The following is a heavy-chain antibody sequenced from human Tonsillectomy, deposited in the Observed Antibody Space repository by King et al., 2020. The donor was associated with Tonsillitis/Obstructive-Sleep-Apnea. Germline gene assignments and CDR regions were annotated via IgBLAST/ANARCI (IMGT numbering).Heavy chain of an antibody. J-gene: IGHJ4*02. V-gene: IGHV3-11*01. D-gene: IGHD5-12*01. CDR3: ARDLSIVATDFDY. CDR1: GFTFSDYY. CDR2: ISSSGSTI. Sequence: VQLVESGGGLVKPGGSLRLSCAASGFTFSDYYMSWIRQAPGKGLEWVSYISSSGSTIYYADSVTGRFTISRDNAKTALYLQMNSLRAEDTAVYYCARDLSIVATDFDYWGQGTLVTVSS.